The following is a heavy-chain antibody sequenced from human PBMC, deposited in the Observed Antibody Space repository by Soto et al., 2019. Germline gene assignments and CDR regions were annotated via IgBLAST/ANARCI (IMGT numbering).Heavy chain of an antibody. CDR2: IWYDGSNK. CDR1: VFPFSSYG. J-gene: IGHJ4*02. V-gene: IGHV3-33*03. Sequence: PGGSLRLSCAASVFPFSSYGMHLVRQAPGKGLDWVGVIWYDGSNKDYAESVKGRFTISRDNSKNMLYLQMNSLRADDTAVYYCASSINWGQGTMVTVSS. CDR3: ASSIN.